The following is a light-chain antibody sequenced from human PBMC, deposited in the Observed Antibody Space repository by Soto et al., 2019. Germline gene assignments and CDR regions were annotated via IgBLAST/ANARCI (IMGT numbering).Light chain of an antibody. J-gene: IGLJ3*02. CDR2: EVT. V-gene: IGLV2-14*01. CDR3: SSFTTTNTWV. CDR1: SSDFGSYNF. Sequence: QSVLTQPASVSGSPGQSITISCNATSSDFGSYNFVSWFQQHPGKAPRLMIYEVTNRPSGVSNRFSGSKSGNTASLNISGLQAEDEADYYCSSFTTTNTWVFGGGTKLTVL.